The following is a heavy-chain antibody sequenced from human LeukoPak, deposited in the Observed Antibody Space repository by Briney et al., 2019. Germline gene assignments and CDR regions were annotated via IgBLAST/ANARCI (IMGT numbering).Heavy chain of an antibody. D-gene: IGHD1-7*01. CDR3: ARAGTTGLRR. CDR1: GGSFSGYY. Sequence: SETLSHTCAVYGGSFSGYYWSWIRQPPGKGLEWIGEINHSGSTNYNPSLKSRVTISVDTSKNQFSLKLSSVTAADTAVYYCARAGTTGLRRWGQGTLVTVSS. CDR2: INHSGST. J-gene: IGHJ4*02. V-gene: IGHV4-34*01.